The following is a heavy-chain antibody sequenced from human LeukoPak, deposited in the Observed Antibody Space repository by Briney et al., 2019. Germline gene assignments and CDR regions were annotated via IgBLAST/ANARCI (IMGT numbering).Heavy chain of an antibody. CDR3: ARSTWLLDK. D-gene: IGHD5-12*01. Sequence: SETLSLTCTVSGGSISSSSYYWGWIRQPPGKGLEWIGSIYYSGSTYYNPSLKSRVTMSVDTSKNQFSLKLSSVTAADTAVYYCARSTWLLDKWGQGTLVTVSS. J-gene: IGHJ4*02. CDR2: IYYSGST. V-gene: IGHV4-39*07. CDR1: GGSISSSSYY.